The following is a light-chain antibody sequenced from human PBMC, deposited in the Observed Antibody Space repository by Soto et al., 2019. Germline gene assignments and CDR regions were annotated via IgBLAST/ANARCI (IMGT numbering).Light chain of an antibody. CDR2: DVS. J-gene: IGLJ3*02. V-gene: IGLV2-14*01. CDR1: SSDVGDYNY. Sequence: QSALTQPASVSGSPGQSITISCTGTSSDVGDYNYVSWYQQHPGKAPKLMIYDVSNRPSGVSNRFSGSKSGNTASLTISGLQAEDEADYYCQSYDSSLSGWLFGGGTKVTVL. CDR3: QSYDSSLSGWL.